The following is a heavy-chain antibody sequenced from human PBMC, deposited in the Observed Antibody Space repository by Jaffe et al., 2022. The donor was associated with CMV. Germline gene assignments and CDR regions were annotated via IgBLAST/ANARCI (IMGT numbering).Heavy chain of an antibody. Sequence: EVQLVQSGAEVKKPGESLRISCKGSGYSFTSYWISWVRQMPGKGLEWMGRIDPSDSYTNYSPSFQGHVTISADKSISTAYLQWSSLKASDTAMYYCARQGSSGFISKNDAFDIWGQGTMVTVSS. D-gene: IGHD3-22*01. V-gene: IGHV5-10-1*03. CDR1: GYSFTSYW. CDR3: ARQGSSGFISKNDAFDI. CDR2: IDPSDSYT. J-gene: IGHJ3*02.